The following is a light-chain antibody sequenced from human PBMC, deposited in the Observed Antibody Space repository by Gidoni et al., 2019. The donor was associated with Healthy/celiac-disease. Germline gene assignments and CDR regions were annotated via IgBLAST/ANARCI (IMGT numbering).Light chain of an antibody. V-gene: IGLV3-1*01. CDR2: QDS. Sequence: SDELTQPPSVSLSPGQTASITCSGDKLGDKYACWYQQKPGQSPVLVIYQDSKRPSGIPERFSGSNSGNTATLTISGTQAMDEADYYCQAWDSSTVVFGGGTKLTVL. J-gene: IGLJ2*01. CDR1: KLGDKY. CDR3: QAWDSSTVV.